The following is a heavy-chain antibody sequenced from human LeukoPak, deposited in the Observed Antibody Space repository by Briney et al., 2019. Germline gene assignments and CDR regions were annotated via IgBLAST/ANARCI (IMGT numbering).Heavy chain of an antibody. Sequence: GRSLRLSCAASGFAFSNFAISWVRQAPGEGLEWVSAMSGSGYYTYYVESVKGRFTIPRDNSKNTLYLHMNSLRADDTAVYYCAKMEGQRLYDYCMDVWGRGTTVTVSS. CDR1: GFAFSNFA. V-gene: IGHV3-23*01. D-gene: IGHD3-3*01. CDR2: MSGSGYYT. CDR3: AKMEGQRLYDYCMDV. J-gene: IGHJ6*03.